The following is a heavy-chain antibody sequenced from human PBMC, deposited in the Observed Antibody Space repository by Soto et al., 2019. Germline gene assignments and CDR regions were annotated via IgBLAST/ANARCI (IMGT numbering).Heavy chain of an antibody. V-gene: IGHV6-1*01. CDR1: GDRFSTSGAT. D-gene: IGHD1-26*01. CDR2: TYYRSKWYN. J-gene: IGHJ5*01. CDR3: VRLIGNSWLDF. Sequence: SQTLSLTCAISGDRFSTSGATWNWNRQSPSRGLEWLGRTYYRSKWYNDYAESVKSRITINPDTSKNQFSLHLNSVTPEDTAVYYCVRLIGNSWLDFWGQGTLVTVSS.